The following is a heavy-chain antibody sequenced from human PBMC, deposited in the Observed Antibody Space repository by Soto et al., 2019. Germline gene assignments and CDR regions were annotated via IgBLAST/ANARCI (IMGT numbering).Heavy chain of an antibody. J-gene: IGHJ6*02. Sequence: QVQLVQSGAEVKKPGSSVKVSCKASGGTFSSYAISWVRQAPGQGLEWMGGIIPIFGTANYAQKFQGRVTXXAXEXXSTAYMELSSLRSEDTAVYYCAREATVTTLYGMDVWGQGTTVTVSS. CDR2: IIPIFGTA. D-gene: IGHD4-17*01. CDR3: AREATVTTLYGMDV. V-gene: IGHV1-69*12. CDR1: GGTFSSYA.